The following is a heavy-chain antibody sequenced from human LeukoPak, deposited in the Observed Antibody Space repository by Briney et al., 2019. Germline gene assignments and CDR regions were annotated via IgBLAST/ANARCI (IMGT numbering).Heavy chain of an antibody. CDR2: IYYSGST. CDR3: ARLPAAGRYYYGMDV. Sequence: PQSLSLTCPVAGGSVSSFYSSWIRQPPGNGLEWIGYIYYSGSTNYNPSLKTRVTISVDTSKNQFSLKLSSVTAADTAVYYCARLPAAGRYYYGMDVWGQGTTVTVSS. D-gene: IGHD6-13*01. J-gene: IGHJ6*02. CDR1: GGSVSSFY. V-gene: IGHV4-59*08.